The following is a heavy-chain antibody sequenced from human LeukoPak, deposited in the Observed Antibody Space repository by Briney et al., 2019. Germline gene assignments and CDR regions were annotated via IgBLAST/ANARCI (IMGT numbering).Heavy chain of an antibody. V-gene: IGHV5-51*01. CDR3: ARLQLGRGFVDY. J-gene: IGHJ4*02. D-gene: IGHD6-6*01. CDR2: IYPGASDT. Sequence: GESLKISCKGSGYSFTSYWIGWVRQMHGKGLEWMGIIYPGASDTRYSPSFQGQVTISADKSISTAYLQWSSLQASDTAIYYCARLQLGRGFVDYWGQGTLVTVSS. CDR1: GYSFTSYW.